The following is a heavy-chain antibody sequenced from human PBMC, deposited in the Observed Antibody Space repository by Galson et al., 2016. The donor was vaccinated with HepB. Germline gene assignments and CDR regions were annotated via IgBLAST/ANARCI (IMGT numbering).Heavy chain of an antibody. CDR2: ISYSGST. Sequence: TLSLTCTVSGGSISSGYYYWSRIRQLPGKGLEWIGYISYSGSTDYNPSLQSRVTISADTSKNQFSLKLTSVTAADTAVYYCARDHCTGGVCYSSPWYYGMDVWGQGTTVTVSS. CDR1: GGSISSGYYY. CDR3: ARDHCTGGVCYSSPWYYGMDV. V-gene: IGHV4-31*03. J-gene: IGHJ6*02. D-gene: IGHD2-8*02.